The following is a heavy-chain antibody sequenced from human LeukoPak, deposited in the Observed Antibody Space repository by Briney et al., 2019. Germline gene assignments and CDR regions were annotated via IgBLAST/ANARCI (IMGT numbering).Heavy chain of an antibody. CDR2: ISGSGGST. J-gene: IGHJ5*02. V-gene: IGHV3-23*01. D-gene: IGHD4-11*01. CDR1: GFTFSNYA. CDR3: AKGLQGYSSSWFDP. Sequence: GGPLRLSCAASGFTFSNYAMSWVRQAPGKGLEWVSGISGSGGSTYYADSVKGRFTMSRDNSKNTLYLQMNSLRAEDTAVYYCAKGLQGYSSSWFDPWGQGTLVTVSS.